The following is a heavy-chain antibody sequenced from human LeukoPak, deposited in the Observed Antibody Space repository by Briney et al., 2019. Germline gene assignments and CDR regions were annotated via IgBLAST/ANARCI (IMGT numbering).Heavy chain of an antibody. D-gene: IGHD3-9*01. V-gene: IGHV3-21*01. J-gene: IGHJ6*02. CDR2: ISSSSSYI. CDR1: GFTFSSYS. Sequence: GGSLRLSCAASGFTFSSYSMNWVRQAPGKGLEWVSSISSSSSYIYYADSVKGRFTISRDNAKNSLYPQMNSLRAEDTAVYYCARDDSYYDILTGYSRVNGMDVWGQGTTVTVSS. CDR3: ARDDSYYDILTGYSRVNGMDV.